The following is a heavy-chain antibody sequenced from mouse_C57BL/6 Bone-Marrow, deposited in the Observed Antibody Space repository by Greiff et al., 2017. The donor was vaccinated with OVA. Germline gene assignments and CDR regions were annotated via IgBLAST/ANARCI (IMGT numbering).Heavy chain of an antibody. V-gene: IGHV1-81*01. D-gene: IGHD2-1*01. CDR1: GYTFTSYG. Sequence: QVQLQQSGAELARPGASVKLSCKASGYTFTSYGISWVKQRPGPGLEWIGEIYPRSGNTYYNETFKGKATLTADKSSSTAYMELRSLTSEDSAVYFCAEGNLAWFAYWGQGTLVTVSA. CDR2: IYPRSGNT. J-gene: IGHJ3*01. CDR3: AEGNLAWFAY.